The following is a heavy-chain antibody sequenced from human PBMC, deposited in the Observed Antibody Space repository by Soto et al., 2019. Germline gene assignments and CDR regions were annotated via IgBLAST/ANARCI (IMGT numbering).Heavy chain of an antibody. J-gene: IGHJ2*01. CDR1: GVSISTFY. CDR2: INYSGSA. V-gene: IGHV4-59*08. Sequence: SETLSLTCTVSGVSISTFYWSWIRQPPGKGLEWIGYINYSGSANYNPSLKSRVTMSVDTSKNQFSLRLSSVTAADTAMYYCAHNHSGSTQKHPPTKRAGSTRKETTSIQLSLGGY. CDR3: AHNHSGSTQKHPPTKRAGSTRKETTSIQLSLGGY. D-gene: IGHD3-10*01.